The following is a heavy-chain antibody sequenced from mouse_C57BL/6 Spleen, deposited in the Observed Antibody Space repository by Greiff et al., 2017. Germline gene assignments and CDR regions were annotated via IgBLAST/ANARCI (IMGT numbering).Heavy chain of an antibody. CDR2: IDPETGGT. CDR3: TREETGTPGY. J-gene: IGHJ2*01. CDR1: GYTFTDYE. D-gene: IGHD4-1*01. Sequence: VQLQQSGAELVRPGASVTLSCKASGYTFTDYEMHWVKQTPVHGLEWIGAIDPETGGTAYNQKFKGKAILTADKSSSTAYMELRSLTSEDSAVYYCTREETGTPGYWGQGTTLTVSS. V-gene: IGHV1-15*01.